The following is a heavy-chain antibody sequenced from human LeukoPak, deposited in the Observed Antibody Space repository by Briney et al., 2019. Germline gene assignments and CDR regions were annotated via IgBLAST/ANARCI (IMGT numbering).Heavy chain of an antibody. CDR2: IYSGGST. V-gene: IGHV3-66*01. J-gene: IGHJ5*02. CDR1: GFTVSSNY. D-gene: IGHD6-19*01. Sequence: GGSLRLSCAASGFTVSSNYMSWVRQAPGKGLEWVSVIYSGGSTYYADSVKGRFTISRDNSKNTLYLQMNSLKAEDTAVYYCARDLRSSGWYDWFDPWGQGTLVTVSS. CDR3: ARDLRSSGWYDWFDP.